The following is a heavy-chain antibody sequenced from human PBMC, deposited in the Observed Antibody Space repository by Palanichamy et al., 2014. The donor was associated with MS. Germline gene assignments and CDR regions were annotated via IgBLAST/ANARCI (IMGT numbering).Heavy chain of an antibody. Sequence: CTVSGGSISSYYWSWIRQPPGKGLEWIGYIYSSGSTNYNPSLKSRATISVDTSKNQFSLKLSSVTAADTAVYYCARAGRYSTSSGLFDPWGQGTLVTVSS. CDR3: ARAGRYSTSSGLFDP. CDR1: GGSISSYY. V-gene: IGHV4-59*01. CDR2: IYSSGST. D-gene: IGHD6-6*01. J-gene: IGHJ5*02.